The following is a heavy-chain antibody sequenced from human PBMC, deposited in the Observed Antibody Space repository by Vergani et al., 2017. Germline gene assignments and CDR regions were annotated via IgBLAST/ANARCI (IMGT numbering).Heavy chain of an antibody. V-gene: IGHV4-38-2*02. D-gene: IGHD6-13*01. CDR3: ARALDAPQIYSSSWYSWFDP. CDR2: IYHSGST. CDR1: GYSISSGYY. J-gene: IGHJ5*02. Sequence: QVQLQESGPGLVKPSETLSLTCTVSGYSISSGYYWGWLRQPPGKGLEWIGSIYHSGSTYYNPSLKSRVTISVDTSKNQFSLKLISVTAADTAVYYCARALDAPQIYSSSWYSWFDPWGQGTLVTVSS.